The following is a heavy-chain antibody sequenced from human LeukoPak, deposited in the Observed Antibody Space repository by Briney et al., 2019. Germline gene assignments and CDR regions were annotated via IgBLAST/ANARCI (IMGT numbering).Heavy chain of an antibody. CDR1: GGSISSGGYY. J-gene: IGHJ4*02. CDR2: IYHSGST. Sequence: TLSLTCAVSGGSISSGGYYWSWIRQPPGKGLEWIGYIYHSGSTYYNPSLKSRVTISVDRSKNQFSLKLSSVTAADTAVYYCARDRGYSYGLFDYWGQGTLVTVSS. CDR3: ARDRGYSYGLFDY. D-gene: IGHD5-18*01. V-gene: IGHV4-30-2*01.